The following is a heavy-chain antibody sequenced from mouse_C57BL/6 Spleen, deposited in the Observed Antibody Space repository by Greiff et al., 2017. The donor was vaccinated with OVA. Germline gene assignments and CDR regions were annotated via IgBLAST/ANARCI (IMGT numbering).Heavy chain of an antibody. CDR1: GFTFSDYG. CDR3: ARLTGTGAMDY. Sequence: EVKLMESGGGLVQPGGSLKLSCAASGFTFSDYGMAWVRQAPRKGPEWVAFISNLAYSIYYADTVTGRFTISRENAKNTLYLEMSSLRSEDTAMYYCARLTGTGAMDYWGQGTSVTVSS. V-gene: IGHV5-15*01. J-gene: IGHJ4*01. D-gene: IGHD4-1*01. CDR2: ISNLAYSI.